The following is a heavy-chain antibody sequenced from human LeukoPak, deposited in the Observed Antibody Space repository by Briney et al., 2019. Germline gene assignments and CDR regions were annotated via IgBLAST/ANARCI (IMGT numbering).Heavy chain of an antibody. V-gene: IGHV3-30*19. CDR2: IWYDGSNK. J-gene: IGHJ4*02. Sequence: PGGSLRLSCAASGFTFSSYGMHWVRQAPGKGLEWVAVIWYDGSNKYYADSVKGRFTISRDNSKNTLYLQMNSLRAEDTAVYYCARDAPYSSSWHLDYWGQGTLVTVSS. D-gene: IGHD6-13*01. CDR3: ARDAPYSSSWHLDY. CDR1: GFTFSSYG.